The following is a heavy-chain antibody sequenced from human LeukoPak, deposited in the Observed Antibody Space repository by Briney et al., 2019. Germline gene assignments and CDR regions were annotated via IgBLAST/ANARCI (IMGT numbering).Heavy chain of an antibody. CDR2: ISTSSSYI. V-gene: IGHV3-21*01. J-gene: IGHJ5*02. Sequence: GGSLRLSCAASGFTFSSYTMNWVRQAPGKGLEWVSFISTSSSYIYYADSVKGRFTISRDNAKNSLYLQMNSLRAEDTAVYYCARDRGGYGNWFDPWGQGTLVTVSS. CDR3: ARDRGGYGNWFDP. D-gene: IGHD5-12*01. CDR1: GFTFSSYT.